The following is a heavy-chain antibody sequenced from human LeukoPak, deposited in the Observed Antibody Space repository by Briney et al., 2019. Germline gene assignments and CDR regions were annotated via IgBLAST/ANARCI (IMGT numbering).Heavy chain of an antibody. CDR1: GYIFNRQG. CDR3: ARGDQWELPTD. CDR2: INPSGGST. V-gene: IGHV1-46*02. Sequence: AASVKVSCKASGYIFNRQGMNWVRQAPGQGLEWMGIINPSGGSTSYAQKFQGRVTMTRDTSTSTVYMELSSLRSEDTAVYYCARGDQWELPTDWGQGTLVTVSS. J-gene: IGHJ4*02. D-gene: IGHD1-26*01.